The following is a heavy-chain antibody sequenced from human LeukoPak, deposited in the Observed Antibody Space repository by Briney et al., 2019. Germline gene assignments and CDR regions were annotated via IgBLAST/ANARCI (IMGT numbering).Heavy chain of an antibody. D-gene: IGHD3-10*01. V-gene: IGHV4-34*01. J-gene: IGHJ4*02. CDR2: INHSGST. CDR1: GGSFSGYY. Sequence: SESLSLTCTVYGGSFSGYYWSWIRQPPGKGLEWIGEINHSGSTNYNPSLKSRVTISVDTSKNQFSLKLSSVTAADTAVYYCARLYGSGSYYNYWGQGTLVTVSS. CDR3: ARLYGSGSYYNY.